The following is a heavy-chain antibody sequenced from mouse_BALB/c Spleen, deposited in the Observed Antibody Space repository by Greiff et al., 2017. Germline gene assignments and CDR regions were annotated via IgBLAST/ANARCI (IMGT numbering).Heavy chain of an antibody. D-gene: IGHD2-1*01. J-gene: IGHJ4*01. CDR1: GFTFSSFG. V-gene: IGHV5-17*02. CDR3: ATTRYYYAMDY. CDR2: ISSGSSTI. Sequence: DVHLVESGGGLLQPGGSRKLSCAASGFTFSSFGMHWVRQAPEKGLEWVAYISSGSSTIYYADTVKGRFTISRDNPKNTLFLQMTSLRSEDTAMYYCATTRYYYAMDYWGQGTSVTVSS.